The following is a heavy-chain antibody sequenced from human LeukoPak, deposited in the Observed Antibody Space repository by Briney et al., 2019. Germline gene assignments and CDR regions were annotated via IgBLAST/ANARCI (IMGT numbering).Heavy chain of an antibody. J-gene: IGHJ4*02. CDR1: GFTFSSYG. CDR3: ARGGSYYDILTGYYH. Sequence: GGSLRLSCAASGFTFSSYGMHWVRQAPGKGLEWVAFIRYDGSNKYYADSVKGRFTISRDNSKNTLYLQMNSLRAEDMAVYYCARGGSYYDILTGYYHWGQGTLVTVSS. D-gene: IGHD3-9*01. V-gene: IGHV3-30*02. CDR2: IRYDGSNK.